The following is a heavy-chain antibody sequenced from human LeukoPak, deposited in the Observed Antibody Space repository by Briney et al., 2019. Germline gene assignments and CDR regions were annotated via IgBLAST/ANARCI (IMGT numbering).Heavy chain of an antibody. CDR2: ISGSGGRT. CDR1: GFTFGLTFSNYV. CDR3: ADVPNYYDGSGYLY. Sequence: PGGSLRLSCAASGFTFGLTFSNYVMSWVRQAPGKGLEWVSGISGSGGRTYYTDSVKGRFTISRDNSKNTLYLQMNSLRAEDTAVYYCADVPNYYDGSGYLYWGQGTLVTVSS. J-gene: IGHJ4*02. V-gene: IGHV3-23*01. D-gene: IGHD3-22*01.